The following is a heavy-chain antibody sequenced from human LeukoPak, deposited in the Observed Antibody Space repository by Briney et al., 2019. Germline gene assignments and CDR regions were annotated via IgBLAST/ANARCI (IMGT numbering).Heavy chain of an antibody. J-gene: IGHJ4*02. CDR2: IIPIFGTA. CDR3: AQTYYYDSSGYYPLDY. CDR1: GGTFSSYA. V-gene: IGHV1-69*05. D-gene: IGHD3-22*01. Sequence: VASVKVSCKASGGTFSSYAISWVRQAPGQGLEWMGRIIPIFGTANYAQKFQGRVTITTDESTSTAYTELSSLRSEDTAVYYCAQTYYYDSSGYYPLDYWGQGTLVTVSS.